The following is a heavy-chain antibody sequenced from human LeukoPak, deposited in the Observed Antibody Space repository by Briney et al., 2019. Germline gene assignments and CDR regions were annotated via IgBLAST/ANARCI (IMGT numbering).Heavy chain of an antibody. D-gene: IGHD6-19*01. V-gene: IGHV3-21*01. CDR1: GFTFSSYS. CDR3: AREQWPTGYHSDY. Sequence: GGSLRLSCAASGFTFSSYSMNWVRQAPGKGLEWVSSISSSSSYIYYADSVKGRFTISRDNAKNSLYLQMNSLRAEDTAVYYCAREQWPTGYHSDYWGQGTLVTVSS. CDR2: ISSSSSYI. J-gene: IGHJ4*02.